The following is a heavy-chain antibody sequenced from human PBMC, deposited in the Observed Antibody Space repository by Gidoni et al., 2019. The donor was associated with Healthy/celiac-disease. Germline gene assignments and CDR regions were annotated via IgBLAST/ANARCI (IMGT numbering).Heavy chain of an antibody. Sequence: QVQLQQWGAGLLKPSETLSLTCAVYGGSFSGYYWSWIRQPPGKGLEWIGEINHSGSTNYNPSLKSRVTISVDTSKNQFSLKLSSVTAADTAVYYCARASPYDILTNGHYGMDVWGQGTTVTVSS. CDR1: GGSFSGYY. V-gene: IGHV4-34*01. D-gene: IGHD3-9*01. CDR3: ARASPYDILTNGHYGMDV. J-gene: IGHJ6*02. CDR2: INHSGST.